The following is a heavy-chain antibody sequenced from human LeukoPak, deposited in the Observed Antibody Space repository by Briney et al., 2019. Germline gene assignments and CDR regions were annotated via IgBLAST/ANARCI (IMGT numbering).Heavy chain of an antibody. Sequence: ASVKVSCKASGYTFTSYGISWVRQAPGQGLEWMGWISAYNGNTNYAQKLQGRVTMTRDTSISIAYMELSRLRSDDTAVYYCARGVATTNLPQYYYYMDVWGKGTTVTVSS. J-gene: IGHJ6*03. V-gene: IGHV1-18*01. CDR2: ISAYNGNT. CDR1: GYTFTSYG. CDR3: ARGVATTNLPQYYYYMDV. D-gene: IGHD5-12*01.